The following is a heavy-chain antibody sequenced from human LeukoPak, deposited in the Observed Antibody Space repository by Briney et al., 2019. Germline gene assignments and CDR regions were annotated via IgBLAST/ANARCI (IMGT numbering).Heavy chain of an antibody. Sequence: SQTLSLTCAISGDSVSSNSAAWNWIRQSPSRGLEWLGRTYYRSKWYNDYAVSVKSRITINPDTSKNQFSLQLNSVTPEDTAVYYCARDRTYYYDSSGYADAFDIWGQGTMVTVSS. J-gene: IGHJ3*02. CDR2: TYYRSKWYN. V-gene: IGHV6-1*01. CDR3: ARDRTYYYDSSGYADAFDI. CDR1: GDSVSSNSAA. D-gene: IGHD3-22*01.